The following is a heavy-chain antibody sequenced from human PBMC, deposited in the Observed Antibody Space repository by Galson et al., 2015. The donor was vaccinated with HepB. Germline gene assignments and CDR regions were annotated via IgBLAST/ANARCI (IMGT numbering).Heavy chain of an antibody. CDR1: GFSLTGSPVG. Sequence: PALVKPTQTLTLTCSFSGFSLTGSPVGVGWIRQPPGEALEWLAVIYWDNDKRYSPSLRNRLTITKDTSKNQVVLTMTNMDPVDTGIYYCAHRSPQSANWDSNCFDYWGQGTLVTVSS. CDR2: IYWDNDK. CDR3: AHRSPQSANWDSNCFDY. J-gene: IGHJ4*02. V-gene: IGHV2-5*02. D-gene: IGHD7-27*01.